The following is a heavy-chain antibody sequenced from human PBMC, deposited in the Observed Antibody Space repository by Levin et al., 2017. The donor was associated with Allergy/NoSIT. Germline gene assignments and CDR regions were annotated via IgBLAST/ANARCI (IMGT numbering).Heavy chain of an antibody. V-gene: IGHV3-23*01. CDR3: AKGAGGSGRY. Sequence: GESLKISCAASGFTFSSYAMNWVRQAPGKGLEWVSAISGSGGSTYYADSVKGRFTISRDNSKNTLYLQMINLRAEDTAVYYCAKGAGGSGRYWGQGTLVTVSS. CDR1: GFTFSSYA. D-gene: IGHD3-10*01. J-gene: IGHJ4*02. CDR2: ISGSGGST.